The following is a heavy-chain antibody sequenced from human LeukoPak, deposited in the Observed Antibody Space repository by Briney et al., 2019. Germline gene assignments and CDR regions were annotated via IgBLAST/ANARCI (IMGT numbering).Heavy chain of an antibody. D-gene: IGHD1/OR15-1a*01. Sequence: SVTVSCKASGGTFISYAISWVRQAPGQGLEWMGGIIPIFGTANYAQKFQGRVTITTDESTSTAYMELSSLRSEDTAVYYCASRPAGRTTRTPYYYYMDVWGKGTTVTVSS. CDR1: GGTFISYA. CDR3: ASRPAGRTTRTPYYYYMDV. J-gene: IGHJ6*03. CDR2: IIPIFGTA. V-gene: IGHV1-69*05.